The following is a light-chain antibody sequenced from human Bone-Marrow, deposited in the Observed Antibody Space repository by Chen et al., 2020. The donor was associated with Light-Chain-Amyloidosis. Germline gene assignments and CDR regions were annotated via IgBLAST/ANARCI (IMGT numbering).Light chain of an antibody. J-gene: IGLJ2*01. CDR3: QAADSSGTYEVI. V-gene: IGLV3-25*03. Sequence: SYELTQPPSAPVSPGQTARNTCPGDYLPTKYPYWYQHKPCQAPCLVLHRDNERPSGVSERFAGSSSGTTASLTISGFQAEDEADYHCQAADSSGTYEVIFGGGTKLTVL. CDR2: RDN. CDR1: YLPTKY.